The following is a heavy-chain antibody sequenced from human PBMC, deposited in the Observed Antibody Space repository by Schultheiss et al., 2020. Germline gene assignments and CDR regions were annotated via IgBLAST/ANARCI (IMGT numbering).Heavy chain of an antibody. D-gene: IGHD5-18*01. V-gene: IGHV4-34*01. J-gene: IGHJ6*02. CDR1: GGSFSGYY. CDR2: IYYSGST. Sequence: SATLSLTCAVYGGSFSGYYWSWIRQPPGKGLEWIGSIYYSGSTYYNPSLKSRVTISVDTSKNQFSLKLSSVTAADTAVYYCARRVAMGSYGMDVWGQGTTVTGSS. CDR3: ARRVAMGSYGMDV.